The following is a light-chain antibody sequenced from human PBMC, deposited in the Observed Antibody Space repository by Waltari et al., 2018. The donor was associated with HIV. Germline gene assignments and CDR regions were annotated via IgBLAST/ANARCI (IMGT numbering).Light chain of an antibody. CDR1: SSNIGNNY. CDR3: GTWDSGLSAVV. Sequence: QSVLTQPPSVSAAPGQKVTISCSGSSSNIGNNYVSWYQQLPGTAPKLLIYDNTKRPSGSPDRCSGSKSGPSATLGITGLQTGDEADYYCGTWDSGLSAVVFGGGTKLTVL. J-gene: IGLJ3*02. CDR2: DNT. V-gene: IGLV1-51*01.